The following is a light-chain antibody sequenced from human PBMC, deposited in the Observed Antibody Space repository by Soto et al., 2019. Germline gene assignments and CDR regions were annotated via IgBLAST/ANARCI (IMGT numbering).Light chain of an antibody. Sequence: QSALTQPASVSGSPGQSITISCTGTSSDGGGFNYVSWYQQHPGKAPKLMIYEVNNRPSGVSNRFSGSKSGNTASLTISGLQAEDEADYYCSSYTSSSTLPYVFGTGTKLTVL. CDR1: SSDGGGFNY. V-gene: IGLV2-14*01. CDR3: SSYTSSSTLPYV. CDR2: EVN. J-gene: IGLJ1*01.